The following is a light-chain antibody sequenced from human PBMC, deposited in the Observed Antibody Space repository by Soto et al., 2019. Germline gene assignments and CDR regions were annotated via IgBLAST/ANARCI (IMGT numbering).Light chain of an antibody. CDR1: SSDVGGYNY. J-gene: IGLJ1*01. V-gene: IGLV2-14*01. CDR3: SSYTTSNTRQIV. Sequence: SVLNQPASVSGSPGQSITIPCTGTSSDVGGYNYVSWYQQHPGKAPKFMIYDVSNRPSGVSNRFSGSKSGNTASLTISGLQAEDEADYYCSSYTTSNTRQIVFGTGTKVTVL. CDR2: DVS.